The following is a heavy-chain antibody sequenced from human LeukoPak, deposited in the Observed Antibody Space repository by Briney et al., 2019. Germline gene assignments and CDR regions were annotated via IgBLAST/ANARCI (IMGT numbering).Heavy chain of an antibody. CDR2: ISWNSGSI. D-gene: IGHD6-19*01. V-gene: IGHV3-9*03. J-gene: IGHJ4*02. CDR1: GFTFDDYA. CDR3: TRSSGWYNYFDY. Sequence: GGSLRLSCAASGFTFDDYAMHWVRQAPGKGLEWVSGISWNSGSIAYADSVKGRFTISRDNAKKYLYLQMNSLSAEDVALYYCTRSSGWYNYFDYWGQGTLVTVSS.